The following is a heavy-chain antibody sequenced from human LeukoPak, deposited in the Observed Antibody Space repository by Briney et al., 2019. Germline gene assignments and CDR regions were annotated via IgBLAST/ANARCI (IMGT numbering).Heavy chain of an antibody. CDR1: GYTFTGYY. Sequence: ASVKVSCKASGYTFTGYYMHWVRQAPGQGLEWMGRINPNSGGTNYAQKFQGRVTMTRDTSISTAYMELSSLRSEDTAVYYCARAPHRSGWYGKWFDPWGQGTLVTVSS. V-gene: IGHV1-2*06. CDR2: INPNSGGT. D-gene: IGHD6-13*01. J-gene: IGHJ5*02. CDR3: ARAPHRSGWYGKWFDP.